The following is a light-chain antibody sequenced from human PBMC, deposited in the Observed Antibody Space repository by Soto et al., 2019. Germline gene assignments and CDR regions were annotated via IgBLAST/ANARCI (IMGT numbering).Light chain of an antibody. Sequence: QSVLTQPPSASGTPGQRVTISCSGSSSNIGSNTVNWYQQLPGTAPKLLIYSNNQRPSGVPDRFSGSKSGTSASLAISGLQSEDEAYYYCATWDDSLSGPVFGVGTKLTVL. CDR1: SSNIGSNT. V-gene: IGLV1-44*01. CDR2: SNN. CDR3: ATWDDSLSGPV. J-gene: IGLJ2*01.